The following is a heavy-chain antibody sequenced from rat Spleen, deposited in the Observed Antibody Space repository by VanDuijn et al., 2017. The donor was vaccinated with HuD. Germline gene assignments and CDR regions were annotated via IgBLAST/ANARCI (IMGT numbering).Heavy chain of an antibody. CDR3: AKDRTFDS. J-gene: IGHJ2*01. Sequence: EVQLVESGGGLVQPGRSMKLSCAASGFTFSTFPMAWVRQAPTKGLEWVATIGSSGGSIFYRDSVKGRFTISRDNAKSTLYLQMDSLRSEDTATYDCAKDRTFDSWGQGVMVTVSS. V-gene: IGHV5-46*01. CDR1: GFTFSTFP. CDR2: IGSSGGSI.